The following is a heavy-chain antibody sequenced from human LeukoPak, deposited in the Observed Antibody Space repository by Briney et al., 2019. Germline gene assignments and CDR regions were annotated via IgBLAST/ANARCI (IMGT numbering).Heavy chain of an antibody. Sequence: PGGSLRLSCAASEFTFSTYWMSWVRQAPGKGLEWVADIKQDGSEKYYVDSVKGRFTISRQNAKNSLYLQMNSLRAEDTAVYYCARLVYGWFGGTDAFDIWGQGTMVTVSS. CDR2: IKQDGSEK. V-gene: IGHV3-7*03. CDR1: EFTFSTYW. D-gene: IGHD3-10*01. CDR3: ARLVYGWFGGTDAFDI. J-gene: IGHJ3*02.